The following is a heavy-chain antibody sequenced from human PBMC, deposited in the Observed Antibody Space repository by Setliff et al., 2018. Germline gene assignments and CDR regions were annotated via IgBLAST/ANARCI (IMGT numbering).Heavy chain of an antibody. CDR2: ISSSSSYI. D-gene: IGHD6-19*01. Sequence: PGGSLRLSCAASGFTFSSYSLNWVRQAPGKGLEWVSSISSSSSYIYYADSVQGRFTISRDNAKDSLYLQMSSLSDDDTAVYHCASPQAVGNYLGHWGQGTLVTVSS. V-gene: IGHV3-21*04. CDR3: ASPQAVGNYLGH. CDR1: GFTFSSYS. J-gene: IGHJ4*02.